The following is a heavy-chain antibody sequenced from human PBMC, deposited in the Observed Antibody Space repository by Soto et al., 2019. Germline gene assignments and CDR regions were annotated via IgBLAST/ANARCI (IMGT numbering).Heavy chain of an antibody. CDR2: ISPFNGHT. CDR3: ARDPFIYCSGGSCYFHQNSYYYGMDV. CDR1: GYTFIHFG. Sequence: GASVKVSCKTSGYTFIHFGISWVRQAPGQGLEWMGWISPFNGHTHYAQTFQGRVTLTTDTSTATAFLELRSLRSDDTAVYYCARDPFIYCSGGSCYFHQNSYYYGMDVWGQGTTVTVSS. D-gene: IGHD2-15*01. V-gene: IGHV1-18*01. J-gene: IGHJ6*02.